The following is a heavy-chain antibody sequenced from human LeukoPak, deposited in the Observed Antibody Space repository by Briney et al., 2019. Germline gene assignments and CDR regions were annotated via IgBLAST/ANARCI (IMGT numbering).Heavy chain of an antibody. CDR2: ISSSSSYI. CDR1: GFTFSSYS. V-gene: IGHV3-21*01. Sequence: GGSPRLSCAASGFTFSSYSMTWVRQAPGKGLEWVSSISSSSSYIYYADSVKGRFTISRDNAKNSLYLQMNSLRAEDTAVYYCARDLFRQQRAFDIWGQGTMVTVSS. D-gene: IGHD5-18*01. J-gene: IGHJ3*02. CDR3: ARDLFRQQRAFDI.